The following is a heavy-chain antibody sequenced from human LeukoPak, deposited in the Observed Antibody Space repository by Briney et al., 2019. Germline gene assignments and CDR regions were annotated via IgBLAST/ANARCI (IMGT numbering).Heavy chain of an antibody. Sequence: PGGSLRLSCSASGFTFTTYGMNWVRQAPGKGLEWVSDIGGSGTRTYYADPVKGRFTISRDNSKNTLYLQMNSLRDEDTAVYYCAKDSHWILFDDWGQGTLVTVSS. CDR2: IGGSGTRT. J-gene: IGHJ4*02. D-gene: IGHD2-2*03. CDR1: GFTFTTYG. V-gene: IGHV3-23*01. CDR3: AKDSHWILFDD.